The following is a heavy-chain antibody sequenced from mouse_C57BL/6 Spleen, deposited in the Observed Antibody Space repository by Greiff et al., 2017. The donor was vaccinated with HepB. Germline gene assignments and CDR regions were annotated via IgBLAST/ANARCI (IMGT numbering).Heavy chain of an antibody. CDR3: ARSSLITTVVAYYFDY. Sequence: QVQLQQSGAELVRPGTSVKMSCKASGYTFTNYWIGWAKQRPGHGLEWIGDIYPGGGYTNYNEKFKGKATLTADKSSSPAYMQFSSLTSEDSAIYYCARSSLITTVVAYYFDYWGQGTTLTVSS. V-gene: IGHV1-63*01. J-gene: IGHJ2*01. D-gene: IGHD1-1*01. CDR2: IYPGGGYT. CDR1: GYTFTNYW.